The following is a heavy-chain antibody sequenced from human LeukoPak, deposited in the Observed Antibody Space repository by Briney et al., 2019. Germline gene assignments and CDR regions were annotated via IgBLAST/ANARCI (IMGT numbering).Heavy chain of an antibody. J-gene: IGHJ4*02. Sequence: GGSLRLSCAASGFTVSSNYMSWVRQAPGKGLEWVSVIYSGGSTYYADSVKGRFTISRDNSKNTLYLQMNSLRAEDTAVYYCARNYDSSGYGWLWGQGTLVTVSS. CDR1: GFTVSSNY. CDR3: ARNYDSSGYGWL. V-gene: IGHV3-53*01. CDR2: IYSGGST. D-gene: IGHD3-22*01.